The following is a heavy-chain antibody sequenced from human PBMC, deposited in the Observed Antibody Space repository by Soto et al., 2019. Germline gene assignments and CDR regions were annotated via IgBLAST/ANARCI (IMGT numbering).Heavy chain of an antibody. Sequence: QVHLVQSGAEVKKPGASVKVSCMASGYNFIAQNIHWVRQAPGLGLEWLGKMNPNSGGSDYAQEFQGRVTVTRDTSIYTVYMELTSLKSDDAAVYYCSRERHLNSPSDAFALWGPGTMVIVSS. CDR2: MNPNSGGS. CDR1: GYNFIAQN. D-gene: IGHD1-7*01. V-gene: IGHV1-2*02. CDR3: SRERHLNSPSDAFAL. J-gene: IGHJ3*01.